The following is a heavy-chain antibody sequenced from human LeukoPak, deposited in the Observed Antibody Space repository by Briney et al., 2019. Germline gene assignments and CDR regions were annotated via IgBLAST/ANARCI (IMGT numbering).Heavy chain of an antibody. CDR1: GGSISSSNW. V-gene: IGHV4-4*02. D-gene: IGHD3-22*01. CDR3: ASSYYYDSSGYYYFDY. Sequence: PSETLSLTCAVSGGSISSSNWWSWVRPPPGKGLEWIGEIYHSGSTNYNPSLKSRVTISVDKSKNQFSLKLSSVTAADTAVYYCASSYYYDSSGYYYFDYWGQGTLVTVSS. CDR2: IYHSGST. J-gene: IGHJ4*02.